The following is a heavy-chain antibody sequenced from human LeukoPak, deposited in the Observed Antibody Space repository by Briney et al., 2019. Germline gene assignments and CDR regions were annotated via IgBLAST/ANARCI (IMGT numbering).Heavy chain of an antibody. J-gene: IGHJ4*02. D-gene: IGHD5-24*01. CDR2: INPNSGDT. V-gene: IGHV1-2*02. CDR1: GYTFTAYY. CDR3: ARGGDGNRRDFDY. Sequence: ASMKVSCKASGYTFTAYYMHWLRQAPGQGLQWMGWINPNSGDTNYAQNSQGRVTMTRDTSISTAYMGLNSLTSDDTAVYYCARGGDGNRRDFDYWGQGTLVTVSS.